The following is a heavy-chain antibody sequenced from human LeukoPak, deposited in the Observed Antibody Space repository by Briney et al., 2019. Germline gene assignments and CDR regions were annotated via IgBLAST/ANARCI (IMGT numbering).Heavy chain of an antibody. Sequence: GGSLRLSCAASGFTFSSYAMHWVRQAPGKGLEWVSLISYDGSNKYCADSVKGRFTISRDNSKNTLYLQMNSLRTEDTAVYYYAVSRDYGGYPGYFDYWGQGTLVTVSS. V-gene: IGHV3-30-3*01. CDR3: AVSRDYGGYPGYFDY. D-gene: IGHD4-17*01. CDR2: ISYDGSNK. CDR1: GFTFSSYA. J-gene: IGHJ4*02.